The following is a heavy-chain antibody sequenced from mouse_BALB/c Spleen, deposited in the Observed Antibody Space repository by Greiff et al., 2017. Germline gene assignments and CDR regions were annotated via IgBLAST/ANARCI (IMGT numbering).Heavy chain of an antibody. J-gene: IGHJ1*01. V-gene: IGHV5-12-1*01. Sequence: EVKLVESGGGLVKPGGSLKLSCAASGFAFSSYDMSWVRQTPEKRLEWVADISSGGGSTYYPDTVKGRFTISRDNAKNTLYLQMSSLKSEDTAMYYCASHDYGSLWYFDVWGAGTTVTVSS. CDR2: ISSGGGST. D-gene: IGHD1-1*01. CDR3: ASHDYGSLWYFDV. CDR1: GFAFSSYD.